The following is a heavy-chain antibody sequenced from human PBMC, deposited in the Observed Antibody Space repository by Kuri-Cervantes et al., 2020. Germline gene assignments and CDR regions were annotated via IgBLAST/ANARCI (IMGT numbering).Heavy chain of an antibody. CDR3: ARVKWFGEYAFDI. D-gene: IGHD3-10*01. Sequence: GESLKISCAASGFTFSSYGMHWVRQAPGKGLEWVSSISSSSSYIYYADSVKGRFTISRDNAKNSLYLQMNSLRAEDTAVYYCARVKWFGEYAFDIWGQGTMVNVSS. J-gene: IGHJ3*02. CDR1: GFTFSSYG. V-gene: IGHV3-21*01. CDR2: ISSSSSYI.